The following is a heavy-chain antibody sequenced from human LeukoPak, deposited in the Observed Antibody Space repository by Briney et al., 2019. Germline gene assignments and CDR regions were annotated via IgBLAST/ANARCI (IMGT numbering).Heavy chain of an antibody. J-gene: IGHJ3*02. CDR2: ISSGGSTI. CDR3: ARAAEVYSIFGVRSNAFDI. Sequence: PGGSLRLSCAASGFTFSDYYMSWIRQAPGKGLEWVSYISSGGSTIYSADSVKGRFTISRDNAKNLLYLLMNSLRAEDTAVYYCARAAEVYSIFGVRSNAFDIWGQGTMVTVSS. CDR1: GFTFSDYY. V-gene: IGHV3-11*04. D-gene: IGHD3-3*01.